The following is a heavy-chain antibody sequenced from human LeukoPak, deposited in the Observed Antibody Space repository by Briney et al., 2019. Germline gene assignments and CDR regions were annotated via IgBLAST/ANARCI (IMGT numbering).Heavy chain of an antibody. D-gene: IGHD4-23*01. CDR2: IKQDGSDK. J-gene: IGHJ4*02. CDR1: GFTFSAYW. CDR3: ARKTVVGSYFDY. V-gene: IGHV3-7*03. Sequence: GGSLRLSCAASGFTFSAYWMSWVRQAPGKGLEWVANIKQDGSDKYYVDSVKGRFTNSRDNAKNSLYLQMNSLRAEDTAVYYCARKTVVGSYFDYWGQGTPVTVSS.